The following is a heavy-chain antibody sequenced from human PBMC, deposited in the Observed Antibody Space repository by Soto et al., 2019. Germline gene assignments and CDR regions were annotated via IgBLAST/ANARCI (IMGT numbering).Heavy chain of an antibody. CDR2: ISPYDDST. CDR1: GYTFIRYG. Sequence: ASVKVSCKASGYTFIRYGITWVRQAPGQGFEWMGWISPYDDSTIYAQKLQGRVTMTADTSTRTVYLALRSLRSDDTAVYYCARAGAAPYYYYGMDVWGQGTRVTVSS. J-gene: IGHJ6*02. V-gene: IGHV1-18*01. D-gene: IGHD2-15*01. CDR3: ARAGAAPYYYYGMDV.